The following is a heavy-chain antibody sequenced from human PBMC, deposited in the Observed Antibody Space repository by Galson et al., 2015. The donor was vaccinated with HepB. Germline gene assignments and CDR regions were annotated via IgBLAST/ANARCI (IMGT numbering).Heavy chain of an antibody. CDR1: GFTFSSYA. D-gene: IGHD6-13*01. V-gene: IGHV3-23*01. CDR2: ISGSGGST. Sequence: SLRLSCAASGFTFSSYAMSWVRQAPGKGLEWVSAISGSGGSTYYADSVKGRFTISRDNSKNTLYLQMNSLRAEDTAVYYCARATVLNIAAVDHFDYWGQGTLVTVSS. J-gene: IGHJ4*02. CDR3: ARATVLNIAAVDHFDY.